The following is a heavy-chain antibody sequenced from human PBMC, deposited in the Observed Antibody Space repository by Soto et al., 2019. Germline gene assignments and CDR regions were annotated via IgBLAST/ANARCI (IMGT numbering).Heavy chain of an antibody. Sequence: SETLSLTCTVSGVTMSYGGYSWSWIRSSPSRGLEWLGRTYYRSNWRHDYAVSVKSRITVNPDTSKNHFSLQLNSVTPDDTAVYYCARGVAGSGFDLWGQGTLVTVSS. CDR3: ARGVAGSGFDL. V-gene: IGHV6-1*01. CDR2: TYYRSNWRH. CDR1: GVTMSYGGYS. J-gene: IGHJ4*02. D-gene: IGHD6-19*01.